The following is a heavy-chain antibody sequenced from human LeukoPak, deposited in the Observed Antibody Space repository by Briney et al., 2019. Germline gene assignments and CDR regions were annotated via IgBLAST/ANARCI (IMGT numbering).Heavy chain of an antibody. CDR1: GFTFSTFA. D-gene: IGHD3-10*01. J-gene: IGHJ4*02. CDR2: ITGSGPYM. CDR3: VRDVGAVRGEVYFDY. V-gene: IGHV3-21*06. Sequence: GGSLRLSCAASGFTFSTFAMHGVRLSPGKGLEWVSSITGSGPYMLYADSVKHRFTISRDNTKNLLYLEMNSLRAEDTAMYFCVRDVGAVRGEVYFDYWGQGTLVTVSS.